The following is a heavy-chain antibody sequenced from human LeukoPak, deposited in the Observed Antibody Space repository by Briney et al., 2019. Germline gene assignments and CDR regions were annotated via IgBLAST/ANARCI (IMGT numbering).Heavy chain of an antibody. CDR1: GFTFSDYA. V-gene: IGHV3-23*01. Sequence: GGSLRLSCAASGFTFSDYAMIWVRQAPGKGLEWVSAIGGGGGNIHYAESVKGRFTISRDNSKSTLFLHMNSLGADDTAVYYCAKDPNGDYIGAFDFWGQGTMVSVSS. J-gene: IGHJ3*01. CDR2: IGGGGGNI. CDR3: AKDPNGDYIGAFDF. D-gene: IGHD4-17*01.